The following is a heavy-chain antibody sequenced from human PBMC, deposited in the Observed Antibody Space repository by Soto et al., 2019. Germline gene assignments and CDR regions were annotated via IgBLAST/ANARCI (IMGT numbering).Heavy chain of an antibody. CDR2: ISDRDGST. CDR3: AKAVYSRGSSLFDP. J-gene: IGHJ5*02. D-gene: IGHD6-19*01. V-gene: IGHV3-23*01. CDR1: GFTLSSYS. Sequence: EVQLLESGGGLVQPGGSLRLSCAASGFTLSSYSMSWVRQAPGKGLEWVSAISDRDGSTYYADSVIGRFTNSRDNSKKTLYLQMNSLRAEGAAVYYCAKAVYSRGSSLFDPWGQGTLVTVS.